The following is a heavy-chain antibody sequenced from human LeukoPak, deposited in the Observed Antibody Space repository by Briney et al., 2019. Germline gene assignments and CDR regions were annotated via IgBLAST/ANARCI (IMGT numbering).Heavy chain of an antibody. CDR1: GGSINSYY. D-gene: IGHD3-10*01. CDR2: IYYSGST. V-gene: IGHV4-59*01. CDR3: ARGGYYGSGNDFRFDP. J-gene: IGHJ5*02. Sequence: PSETLSLTCTVSGGSINSYYWSWIRQPPGKGLEWIGYIYYSGSTNYKPSLKSRVTISVDTSKNQFSLKLSSVTAADTAVYYCARGGYYGSGNDFRFDPWGQGTLVTVSS.